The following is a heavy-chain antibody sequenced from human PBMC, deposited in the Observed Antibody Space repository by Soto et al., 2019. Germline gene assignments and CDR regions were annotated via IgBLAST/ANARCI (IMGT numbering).Heavy chain of an antibody. CDR2: IIPIFGTA. Sequence: QVQLVQSGAEVKKPGSSVKVSCKASGGTFSSYAISWVRQAPGQGLEWMGGIIPIFGTANYAQKFQDRVTITADESTSTAYMELSSLRSEDTAVYYCARTYCGGDCYPLNDYYYGMDVWGQGTTVTVSS. D-gene: IGHD2-21*02. V-gene: IGHV1-69*01. CDR1: GGTFSSYA. CDR3: ARTYCGGDCYPLNDYYYGMDV. J-gene: IGHJ6*02.